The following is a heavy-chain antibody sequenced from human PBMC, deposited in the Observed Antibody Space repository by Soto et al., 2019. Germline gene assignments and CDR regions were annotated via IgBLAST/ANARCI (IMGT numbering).Heavy chain of an antibody. CDR1: GGSISDGAYY. CDR3: ASGLSGDKVDQ. CDR2: IYNSGNT. Sequence: QVQLQESGPGLVKPSQTLSLTCTVSGGSISDGAYYWSWICQPPGKGLEWIGHIYNSGNTYNNPSLRSRLTISLDTSKSKFSLNLNSVTAADTAVYYCASGLSGDKVDQWGQGTLVTVSS. J-gene: IGHJ4*02. V-gene: IGHV4-30-4*01. D-gene: IGHD2-21*01.